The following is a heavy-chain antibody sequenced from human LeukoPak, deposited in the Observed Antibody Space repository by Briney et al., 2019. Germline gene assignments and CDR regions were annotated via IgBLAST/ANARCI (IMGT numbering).Heavy chain of an antibody. CDR1: GGSISSYY. V-gene: IGHV4-59*01. Sequence: PSETLSLTCTVSGGSISSYYWSWIRQPPGKGLEWIGYIYYSGSTNYNPSLESRVTISLDTSKNQFSLRLTSVTAGDTAVYYCARAYGYYYYYMDVWGKGTTVIVSS. D-gene: IGHD4-17*01. J-gene: IGHJ6*03. CDR2: IYYSGST. CDR3: ARAYGYYYYYMDV.